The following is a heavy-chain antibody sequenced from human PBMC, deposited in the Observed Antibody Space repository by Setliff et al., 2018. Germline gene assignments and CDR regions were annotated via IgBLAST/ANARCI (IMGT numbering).Heavy chain of an antibody. CDR1: GGTFSSYA. V-gene: IGHV1-69*10. CDR2: IIPILGIA. CDR3: ARDPAGWDTAMVNWFDP. J-gene: IGHJ5*02. Sequence: SVKVSCKASGGTFSSYAISWVRQAPGQGLEWMGGIIPILGIANYAQKFQGRVTITADESTSTAYMELSSLRSEDTAVYYCARDPAGWDTAMVNWFDPWGQGTLVTVSS. D-gene: IGHD5-18*01.